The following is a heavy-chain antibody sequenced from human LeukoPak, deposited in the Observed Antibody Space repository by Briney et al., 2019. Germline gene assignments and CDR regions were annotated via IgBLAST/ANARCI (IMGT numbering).Heavy chain of an antibody. V-gene: IGHV4-34*01. Sequence: SETLSLTCAVYGGSFSGYYWSWIRQPPGKGMEWIGEINHSGSTNYNPSLKRRVTISVDTSKNQFSLKLSSVTAADTAVYYCARDWNRYAYWGQGTLVTVSS. J-gene: IGHJ4*02. CDR1: GGSFSGYY. CDR3: ARDWNRYAY. CDR2: INHSGST. D-gene: IGHD1-1*01.